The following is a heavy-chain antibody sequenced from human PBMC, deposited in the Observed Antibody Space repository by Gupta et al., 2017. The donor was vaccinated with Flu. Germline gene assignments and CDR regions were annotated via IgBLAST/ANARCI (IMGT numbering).Heavy chain of an antibody. J-gene: IGHJ4*02. D-gene: IGHD3/OR15-3a*01. V-gene: IGHV1-3*04. CDR2: IDTISHNT. Sequence: QVHLVQSGAEVRKPGASVRVSCQASGYRFISHALTCLRQAPGQRPEWMGWIDTISHNTKTSQIFQDRVTFSTDSSAETVFMELNNLRPEDTAVYYCARSGRTFWTGIESFGLFESWGQGTPVIVSA. CDR1: GYRFISHA. CDR3: ARSGRTFWTGIESFGLFES.